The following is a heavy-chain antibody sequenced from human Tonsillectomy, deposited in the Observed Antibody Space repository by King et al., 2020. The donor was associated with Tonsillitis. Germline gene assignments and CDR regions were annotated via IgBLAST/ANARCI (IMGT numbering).Heavy chain of an antibody. CDR2: ISGYNGDT. D-gene: IGHD2-21*02. V-gene: IGHV1-18*01. Sequence: IQLVQSGAEVKKPGASVKVSCKASGYTFTTYGINWVRQAPGQGLEWMGWISGYNGDTNYAQDLQGRVTMTTDTSTSTAYMELRSLRSDDTAVYYCARDVMVVTAIPGYWGQGTLVTVSS. CDR3: ARDVMVVTAIPGY. J-gene: IGHJ4*02. CDR1: GYTFTTYG.